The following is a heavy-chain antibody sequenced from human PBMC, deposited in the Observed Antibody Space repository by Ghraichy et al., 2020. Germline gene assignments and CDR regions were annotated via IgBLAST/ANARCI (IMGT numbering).Heavy chain of an antibody. CDR1: GFTFRNYV. CDR2: ISGNGGRT. D-gene: IGHD3-22*01. CDR3: AKDDSSGYYSPFDSPYFFDY. Sequence: GGSLRLSCAASGFTFRNYVMSWVRQTPGKGLEWVSAISGNGGRTYYADSVEGRFTISRDNFKNTLSLQMNSLRAEDTAIYYCAKDDSSGYYSPFDSPYFFDYWGKGTLVTVSS. J-gene: IGHJ4*02. V-gene: IGHV3-23*01.